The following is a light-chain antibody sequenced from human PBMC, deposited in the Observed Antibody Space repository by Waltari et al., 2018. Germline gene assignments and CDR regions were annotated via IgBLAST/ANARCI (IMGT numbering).Light chain of an antibody. J-gene: IGKJ4*01. V-gene: IGKV3-15*01. CDR1: QSISSN. CDR3: QQYNNRPPLT. Sequence: IILTQSPATLSVSPGGTATLSCRASQSISSNLAWYQQKPGQTPRLLMYGASTRASGVPGRFSGSGSATEFTLTISSMQSEDFAVYYCQQYNNRPPLTFGGGTKVEI. CDR2: GAS.